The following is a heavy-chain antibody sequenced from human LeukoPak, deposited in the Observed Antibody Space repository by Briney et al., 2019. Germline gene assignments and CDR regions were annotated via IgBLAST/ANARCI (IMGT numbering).Heavy chain of an antibody. D-gene: IGHD3-22*01. V-gene: IGHV3-21*01. CDR2: ITSSGSYI. Sequence: PGGSLRLSCAASGFTFSSYTMNWVRQAPGKGLEWVSSITSSGSYIYFADSLKGRFTISRDNARDSLFLQMDSLRAEDTAVYYCVRGDSRDYWGQGTLVTVSS. CDR1: GFTFSSYT. CDR3: VRGDSRDY. J-gene: IGHJ4*02.